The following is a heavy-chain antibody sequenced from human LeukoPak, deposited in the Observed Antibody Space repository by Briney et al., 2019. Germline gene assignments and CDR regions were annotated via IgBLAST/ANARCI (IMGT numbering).Heavy chain of an antibody. CDR1: GFNFPDYY. CDR3: ARIAYSGYFIDF. J-gene: IGHJ4*02. D-gene: IGHD5-12*01. Sequence: EGPLRLSCAASGFNFPDYYLSWIRQAPAHRLERVSYVSSSARTIYSADAVKGRFTISRDNDNNSLSLQMNRLRAEDTAVYYCARIAYSGYFIDFWGQGTLVTVSS. V-gene: IGHV3-11*01. CDR2: VSSSARTI.